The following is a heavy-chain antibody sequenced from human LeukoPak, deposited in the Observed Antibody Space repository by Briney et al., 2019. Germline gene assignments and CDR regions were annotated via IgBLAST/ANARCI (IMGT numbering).Heavy chain of an antibody. CDR1: GFTFSSYW. Sequence: GGSLRLSCAASGFTFSSYWMHWVRQAPGKGLVWVSRINSDGSSTSYADSVKGRFTISRDNAKNTLYLQMNSLRAEDTAVYYCARGPRGVIPRYYYYYYMDVWGKGTTVTISS. J-gene: IGHJ6*03. V-gene: IGHV3-74*01. CDR3: ARGPRGVIPRYYYYYYMDV. D-gene: IGHD3-10*01. CDR2: INSDGSST.